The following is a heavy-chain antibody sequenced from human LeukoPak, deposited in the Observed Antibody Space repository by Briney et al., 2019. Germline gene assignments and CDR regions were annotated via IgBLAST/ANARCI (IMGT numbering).Heavy chain of an antibody. V-gene: IGHV3-74*01. D-gene: IGHD3-10*01. CDR2: INGDGSST. J-gene: IGHJ4*02. CDR3: GRAARVFNSFSLGP. CDR1: GFTFINYW. Sequence: PGGSLRLSCAASGFTFINYWMHWVRQVPGKGLGWVSCINGDGSSTNYADSVKGRFTISRDNAKNTLYLQMNSLRAEDTAIYFCGRAARVFNSFSLGPGGQGALVTVSS.